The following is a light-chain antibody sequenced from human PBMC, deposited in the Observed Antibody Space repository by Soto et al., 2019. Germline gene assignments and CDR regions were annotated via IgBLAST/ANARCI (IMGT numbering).Light chain of an antibody. CDR3: DSYTSSRAYV. J-gene: IGLJ1*01. CDR2: GVT. Sequence: QSVLTQPPSASGSPGQSVTISCTGTSSDVGNYNSVSWYQQHPDKAPKLLIYGVTKRPSGVSNRFSGSKSGNTASLTISGLQAEDEADYYCDSYTSSRAYVFGIGTKVTVL. CDR1: SSDVGNYNS. V-gene: IGLV2-14*01.